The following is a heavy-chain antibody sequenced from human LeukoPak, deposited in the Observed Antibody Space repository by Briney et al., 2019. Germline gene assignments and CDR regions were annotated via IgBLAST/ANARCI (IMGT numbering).Heavy chain of an antibody. D-gene: IGHD3-3*01. CDR2: INHSGST. CDR3: ARIGGRVTIFGVALPNWFDP. V-gene: IGHV4-34*01. J-gene: IGHJ5*02. CDR1: GGSFSGYY. Sequence: SETLSLTCAVYGGSFSGYYWSWIRQPPGKGLEWIGEINHSGSTNYNPSLKSRVTISVDTSKNQSSLKLSSVTAADTAVYYCARIGGRVTIFGVALPNWFDPWGQGTLVTVSS.